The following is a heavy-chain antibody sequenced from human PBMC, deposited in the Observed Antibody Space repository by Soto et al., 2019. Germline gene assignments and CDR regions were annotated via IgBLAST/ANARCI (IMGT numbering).Heavy chain of an antibody. J-gene: IGHJ6*02. CDR1: GFTFSSSA. Sequence: GGSLRRPCAAAGFTFSSSAIHSVRQAPGKEFDWLEVISFDGSNKYYADSVKVRFTISRDNSKNTLYLQMNSLRGEDTAVYYCVRDKLNGMDVWGQGTKATFSS. V-gene: IGHV3-30-3*01. CDR3: VRDKLNGMDV. CDR2: ISFDGSNK.